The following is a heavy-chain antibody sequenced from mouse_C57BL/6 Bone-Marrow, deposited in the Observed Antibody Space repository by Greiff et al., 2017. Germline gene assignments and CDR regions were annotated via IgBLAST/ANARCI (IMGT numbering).Heavy chain of an antibody. J-gene: IGHJ3*01. Sequence: QVQLKQPGAELVKPGASVKMSCKASGYTFTSYWITWVKQRPGQGLEWIGDIYPGSGSTNYNEKFKSKATLTVDTSSSTAYMQLSSLTSEDAAVDYCARKGQLRLPAWFAYWGQGTLVTVSA. CDR2: IYPGSGST. V-gene: IGHV1-55*01. CDR1: GYTFTSYW. D-gene: IGHD3-2*02. CDR3: ARKGQLRLPAWFAY.